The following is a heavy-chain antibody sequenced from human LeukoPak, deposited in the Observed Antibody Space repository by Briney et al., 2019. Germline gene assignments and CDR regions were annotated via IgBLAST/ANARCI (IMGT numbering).Heavy chain of an antibody. Sequence: PGGSLRLSCAASGFTFSDYYMSWIRQAPGKGLEWVSYISSSDNTIYYADSVKGRFTISRDNAKNSLYLQMNSLRAEDTAVYYCARAHPSGWFYFDYWGQGTLVTVSS. CDR3: ARAHPSGWFYFDY. J-gene: IGHJ4*02. V-gene: IGHV3-11*04. CDR1: GFTFSDYY. D-gene: IGHD6-19*01. CDR2: ISSSDNTI.